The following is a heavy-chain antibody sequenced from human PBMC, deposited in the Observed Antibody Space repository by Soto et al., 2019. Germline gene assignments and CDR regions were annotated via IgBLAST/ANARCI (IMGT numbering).Heavy chain of an antibody. Sequence: EVQLLESGGGLVQPGGSLRLSCAASGFTFSSYAMSWVRQAPGKGLEWVSAISGSGGSTYYADSVKGRFTISRDNSKNTLYLQMNSLRAEDTAVYYCAIGLIAARPYYYYMDVWGKGTTVTVSS. CDR2: ISGSGGST. CDR3: AIGLIAARPYYYYMDV. J-gene: IGHJ6*03. V-gene: IGHV3-23*01. CDR1: GFTFSSYA. D-gene: IGHD6-6*01.